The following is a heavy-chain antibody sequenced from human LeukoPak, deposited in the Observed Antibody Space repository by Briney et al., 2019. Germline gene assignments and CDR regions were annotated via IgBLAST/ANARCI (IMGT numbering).Heavy chain of an antibody. V-gene: IGHV3-53*01. CDR3: ARGLGYCTSTTYLLPFDY. CDR2: IYSGGST. J-gene: IGHJ4*02. Sequence: GGSLRLSCAASGFTVSTYYMTWVRQAPGKGLECVSVIYSGGSTYYADSVKGRFTVSRDDSKNTLYLQMNSLRAEDTAMYYCARGLGYCTSTTYLLPFDYWGQGTLVTVSS. CDR1: GFTVSTYY. D-gene: IGHD2-8*01.